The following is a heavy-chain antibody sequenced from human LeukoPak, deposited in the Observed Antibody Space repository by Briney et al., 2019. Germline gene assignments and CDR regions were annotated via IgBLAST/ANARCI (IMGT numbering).Heavy chain of an antibody. CDR2: INPNSGGT. D-gene: IGHD3-10*01. J-gene: IGHJ6*03. V-gene: IGHV1-2*02. Sequence: GASVKVSCKASGYTFTGYYMHWVRQAPGQGLEWMGWINPNSGGTNYAQKFQGRVTMTRDTSISTAYMELSRLRSDDTAVYYCARQGWFGELLDYYYYMDVWGKGTTVTISS. CDR3: ARQGWFGELLDYYYYMDV. CDR1: GYTFTGYY.